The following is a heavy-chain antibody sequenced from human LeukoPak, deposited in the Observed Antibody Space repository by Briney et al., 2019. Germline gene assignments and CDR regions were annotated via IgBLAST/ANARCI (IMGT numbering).Heavy chain of an antibody. V-gene: IGHV2-26*02. CDR1: GFTFSYYWMT. CDR3: ARIRGTIVLWFDP. J-gene: IGHJ5*02. D-gene: IGHD4/OR15-4a*01. CDR2: IFSNDEK. Sequence: LRLSCAASGFTFSYYWMTWVRQAPGKALEWLAHIFSNDEKSYSTSLKSRLTISKDTSKSQVVLTLTNMDPVDTATYYCARIRGTIVLWFDPWGQGTLVTVSS.